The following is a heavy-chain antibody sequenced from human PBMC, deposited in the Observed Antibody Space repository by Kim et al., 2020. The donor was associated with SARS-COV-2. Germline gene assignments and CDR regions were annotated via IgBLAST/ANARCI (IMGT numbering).Heavy chain of an antibody. D-gene: IGHD2-8*01. J-gene: IGHJ6*02. CDR1: GYSFTSYW. Sequence: ESLKISCKGSGYSFTSYWIGWVRQMPGKGLEWMGIIYPGDSDTRYSPSFQGQVTISADKSISTASLHWSSLKASDTALYYCARQMAGALYGMDVWGQGTTVTVSS. CDR2: IYPGDSDT. V-gene: IGHV5-51*01. CDR3: ARQMAGALYGMDV.